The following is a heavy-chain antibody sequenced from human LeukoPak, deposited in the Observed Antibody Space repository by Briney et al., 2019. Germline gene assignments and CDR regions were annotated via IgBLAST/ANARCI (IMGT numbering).Heavy chain of an antibody. CDR1: GFAFSNYA. Sequence: GGSLRLSCVASGFAFSNYAMHWVRQAPGKGLEWVAIISYHGSNIYYADSVKGRFTISRENSENTLYLQMNSLRADDTAVYYCARDPNGDYICAFEFWGEGTMVTVSS. V-gene: IGHV3-30-3*01. CDR2: ISYHGSNI. J-gene: IGHJ3*01. D-gene: IGHD4-17*01. CDR3: ARDPNGDYICAFEF.